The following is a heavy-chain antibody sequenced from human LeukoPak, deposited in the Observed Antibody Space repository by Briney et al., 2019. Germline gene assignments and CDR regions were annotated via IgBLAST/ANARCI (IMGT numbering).Heavy chain of an antibody. J-gene: IGHJ4*02. D-gene: IGHD2-15*01. V-gene: IGHV3-48*03. CDR1: GFTFISNE. Sequence: PGGSLRSSGAAPGFTFISNEMNWFRQAQGKGLEWVSYISSSGSTIYYADSVKGRFTVSRDNAKNSLYLQMNSLRAEDTAVYYCARDLLVGYWGQGTLVTVSS. CDR3: ARDLLVGY. CDR2: ISSSGSTI.